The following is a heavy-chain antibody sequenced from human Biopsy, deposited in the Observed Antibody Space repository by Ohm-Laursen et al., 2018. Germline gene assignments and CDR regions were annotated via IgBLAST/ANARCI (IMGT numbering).Heavy chain of an antibody. CDR1: GFSFTGYY. D-gene: IGHD3-9*01. J-gene: IGHJ1*01. CDR2: NIPILGTG. V-gene: IGHV1-69*06. Sequence: SVKVSCKASGFSFTGYYIHWVRQAPGQGLEWLGGNIPILGTGNYAQKFQDRVTVAADTSTSTATMELRSLRSDDTAVHYCATKLTGYFHHWGQGTLVIVSS. CDR3: ATKLTGYFHH.